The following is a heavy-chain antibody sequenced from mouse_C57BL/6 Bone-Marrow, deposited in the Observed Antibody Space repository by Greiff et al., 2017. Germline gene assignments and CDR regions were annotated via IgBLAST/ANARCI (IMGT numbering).Heavy chain of an antibody. V-gene: IGHV1-82*01. CDR1: GYAFSSSW. CDR3: ARSGVDYYGSSYVRWYFDV. Sequence: QVQLQQSGPELVKPGASVKISCKASGYAFSSSWMNWVKQRPGKGLEWIGRIYPGDGDTNYNGKFKGKATLTADKSSSTAYMQLSSLTSEDSAVYFCARSGVDYYGSSYVRWYFDVWGTGTTVTVSS. J-gene: IGHJ1*03. D-gene: IGHD1-1*01. CDR2: IYPGDGDT.